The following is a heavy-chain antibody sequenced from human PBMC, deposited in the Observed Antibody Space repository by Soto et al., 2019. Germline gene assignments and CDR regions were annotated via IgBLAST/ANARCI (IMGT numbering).Heavy chain of an antibody. CDR2: IWNDGSNK. CDR1: GFTFSTYG. V-gene: IGHV3-33*01. CDR3: ARDMGYSNGHGFDY. D-gene: IGHD6-19*01. J-gene: IGHJ4*02. Sequence: QVRLGESGGGVVQPGTSLRLSCAASGFTFSTYGMHWVRQAPGKGLDWVALIWNDGSNKYYSDSVKGRFTISRDNSKNTLFLQMNSLRAEDTAVYYCARDMGYSNGHGFDYWGQGTLVTVSS.